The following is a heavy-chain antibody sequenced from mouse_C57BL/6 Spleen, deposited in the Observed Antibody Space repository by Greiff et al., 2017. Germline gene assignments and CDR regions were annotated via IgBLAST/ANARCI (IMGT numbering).Heavy chain of an antibody. CDR2: IDPNSGGT. J-gene: IGHJ2*01. Sequence: VQLKQPGAELVKPGASVKLSCKASGYTFTSYWMHWVKQRPGRGLEWIGRIDPNSGGTKYNEKFKSKATLTVDKPSSTAYMQLSSLTSEDSAVYYWAREEKKIDYVDDWGQGTTLTVAS. CDR3: AREEKKIDYVDD. V-gene: IGHV1-72*01. CDR1: GYTFTSYW.